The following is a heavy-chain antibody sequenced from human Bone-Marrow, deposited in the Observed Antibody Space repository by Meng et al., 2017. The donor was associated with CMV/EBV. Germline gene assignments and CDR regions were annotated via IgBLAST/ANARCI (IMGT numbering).Heavy chain of an antibody. Sequence: LRLSCTVSGDSISSSSYYWGWVRQPPGKGLEWIGSIYYSGSTYYNPSLKSRVTLSVDTSKNQFSLKLSPVTAADTAVYYCARHITVAEYFDYWGQGTLVTVSS. J-gene: IGHJ4*02. CDR2: IYYSGST. CDR3: ARHITVAEYFDY. V-gene: IGHV4-39*01. D-gene: IGHD6-19*01. CDR1: GDSISSSSYY.